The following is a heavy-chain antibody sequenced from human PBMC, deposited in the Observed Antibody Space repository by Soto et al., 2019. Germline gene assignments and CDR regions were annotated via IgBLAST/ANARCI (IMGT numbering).Heavy chain of an antibody. CDR1: GFIFSSHA. D-gene: IGHD3-16*01. CDR2: ITYDGNT. J-gene: IGHJ4*02. CDR3: AREFRLGAVGTVGFDY. Sequence: GGSLRLSCAASGFIFSSHAMHLVRQAPGKGLEWVAVITYDGNTYYADSVKGRFTIFRDNSNNMMYLQLKSLRADDTAVYYCAREFRLGAVGTVGFDYWGQGTLVTVSS. V-gene: IGHV3-30*04.